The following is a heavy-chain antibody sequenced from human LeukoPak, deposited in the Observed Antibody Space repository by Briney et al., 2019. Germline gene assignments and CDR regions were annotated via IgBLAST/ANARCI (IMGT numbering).Heavy chain of an antibody. CDR3: ARSRGWYSSGSLSDTFDY. D-gene: IGHD6-19*01. CDR2: ISSSSSYV. Sequence: PGGSLRLSCAASGFTFSSYSMNWVRQAPGKGLEWVSSISSSSSYVYYADSVKGRFTISRDNAKNSLYLQMNSLRAEDTAVYYCARSRGWYSSGSLSDTFDYWGQGTLVTVSS. J-gene: IGHJ4*02. V-gene: IGHV3-21*01. CDR1: GFTFSSYS.